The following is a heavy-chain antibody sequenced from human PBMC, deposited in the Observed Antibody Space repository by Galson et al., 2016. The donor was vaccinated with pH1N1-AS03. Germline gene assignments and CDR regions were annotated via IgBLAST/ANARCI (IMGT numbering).Heavy chain of an antibody. J-gene: IGHJ4*02. D-gene: IGHD2-2*01. CDR1: GYTFTNYA. CDR2: INGGNGNT. Sequence: SVKVSCKASGYTFTNYAVHWVRQAPGQRLEWMGWINGGNGNTKFSRKFQCRVTLTRDTSASAAYMELSSLRSENTAVYFCARAETHDDQFFDYWGPGTLVTVSS. V-gene: IGHV1-3*01. CDR3: ARAETHDDQFFDY.